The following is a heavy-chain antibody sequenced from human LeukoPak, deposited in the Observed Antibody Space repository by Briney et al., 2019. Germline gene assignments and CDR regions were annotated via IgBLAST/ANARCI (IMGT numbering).Heavy chain of an antibody. Sequence: SETLSLTCTVSGGSISSLYWSWIRQPPGKGLEWIGYIYYSGSTNYNPSLKSRVTISVDTSKNQFSLKLSSVTAADTAVYYCARVDDILTGYDNWFDPWGQGTLVTVSS. CDR2: IYYSGST. D-gene: IGHD3-9*01. CDR1: GGSISSLY. CDR3: ARVDDILTGYDNWFDP. J-gene: IGHJ5*02. V-gene: IGHV4-59*11.